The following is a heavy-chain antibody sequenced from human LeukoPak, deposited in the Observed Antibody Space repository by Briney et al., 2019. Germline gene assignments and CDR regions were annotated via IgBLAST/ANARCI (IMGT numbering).Heavy chain of an antibody. Sequence: SGTLSLTCTVSGDSINSLDLWSWVRQPPGKGLEWIGEMYLSGTIHSNPSVKSRVTISIDKSKNQFFLNLSSVTAADTAVYYCAGLVGRYSSGLYYYYFDYWGQGTLVTVSS. V-gene: IGHV4-4*02. CDR3: AGLVGRYSSGLYYYYFDY. D-gene: IGHD3-22*01. CDR2: MYLSGTI. J-gene: IGHJ4*02. CDR1: GDSINSLDL.